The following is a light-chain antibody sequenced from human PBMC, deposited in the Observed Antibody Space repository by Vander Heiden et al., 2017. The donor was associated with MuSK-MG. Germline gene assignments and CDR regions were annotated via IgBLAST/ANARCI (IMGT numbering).Light chain of an antibody. J-gene: IGKJ3*01. CDR2: GAS. CDR1: QSASSSY. V-gene: IGKV3-20*01. Sequence: EIVLTQSPGTLSLSPGERATLSCRASQSASSSYLAWYQQKPGQAPRLLIYGASSRATGIPDRFSGSGSGTDFTLTISRLEPEDFAVYYWQQDGSSTLFGPGTKVDIK. CDR3: QQDGSSTL.